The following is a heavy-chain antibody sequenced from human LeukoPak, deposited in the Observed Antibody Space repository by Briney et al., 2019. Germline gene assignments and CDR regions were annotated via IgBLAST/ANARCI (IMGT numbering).Heavy chain of an antibody. J-gene: IGHJ4*02. CDR2: INPNSGGT. Sequence: GASVKVSCKASGYTFTGYYMHWVRQAPGQGLEWMGRINPNSGGTNYAQKFQGRVTMTRDTSISTAYMELSRLRSDDTAVYYCARATIIGEVILNWGQGTLVTVSS. CDR1: GYTFTGYY. CDR3: ARATIIGEVILN. D-gene: IGHD3-3*01. V-gene: IGHV1-2*06.